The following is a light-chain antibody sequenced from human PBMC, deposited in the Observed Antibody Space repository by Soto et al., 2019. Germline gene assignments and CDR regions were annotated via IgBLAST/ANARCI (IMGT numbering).Light chain of an antibody. Sequence: EIMLTQSPCALSLFPGERVTLSCSASQSVRSTHLAWYQQNPGQAPRLLIYGSSYRATGIPDRFSGSGSGTDFTLTIRRLEPEDFGVYYCQQYDSSPTFGQGTRLEIK. J-gene: IGKJ5*01. CDR3: QQYDSSPT. V-gene: IGKV3-20*01. CDR2: GSS. CDR1: QSVRSTH.